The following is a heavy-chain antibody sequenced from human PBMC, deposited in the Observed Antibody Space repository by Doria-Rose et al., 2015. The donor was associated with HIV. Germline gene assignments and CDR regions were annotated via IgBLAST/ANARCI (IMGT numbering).Heavy chain of an antibody. V-gene: IGHV3-30*03. CDR2: ISYDGRNK. CDR1: GLTFSSYG. Sequence: QVQLVESGGGVVQPGRSLRLSCAASGLTFSSYGMHWVRQAPGKGLVWVAVISYDGRNKYYADSVKGRVTISRDNSKNTLYLQMNSLRAEDTAVYYCARDGDYDFWSGYYTGWWFDPWGQGTLVTVSS. J-gene: IGHJ5*02. D-gene: IGHD3-3*01. CDR3: ARDGDYDFWSGYYTGWWFDP.